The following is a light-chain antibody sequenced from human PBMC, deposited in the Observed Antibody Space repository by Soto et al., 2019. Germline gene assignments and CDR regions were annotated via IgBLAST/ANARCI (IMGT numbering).Light chain of an antibody. CDR1: QSLSDT. Sequence: EILMTQSPATLSVSPGERATLSCRASQSLSDTLAWYQQKPGQAPRLLIYGASTSTTVIPARFTGSGSGTEFTPTISSLQAEDIAADYCQQHRSWPRTFGQGTKVEIK. CDR2: GAS. J-gene: IGKJ1*01. V-gene: IGKV3-15*01. CDR3: QQHRSWPRT.